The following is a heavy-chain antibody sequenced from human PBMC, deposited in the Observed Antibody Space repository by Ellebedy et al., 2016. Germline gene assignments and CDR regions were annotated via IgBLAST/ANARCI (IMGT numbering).Heavy chain of an antibody. J-gene: IGHJ4*02. V-gene: IGHV3-23*01. CDR2: ISANGDKR. CDR3: RQGHYADY. Sequence: GGSLRLSXGASGFSFNTFFMGWVRQAPGKGLEWVSTISANGDKRDFADSVQGRFTISRDNSRNTLHLQMNNLRGEDTAVYYCRQGHYADYWGQGTLVTVSS. CDR1: GFSFNTFF.